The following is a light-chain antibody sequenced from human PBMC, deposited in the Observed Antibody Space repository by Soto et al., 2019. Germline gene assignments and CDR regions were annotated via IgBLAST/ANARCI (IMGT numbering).Light chain of an antibody. Sequence: QSALTQPPSASGSPGQSVTISCTGTSSDVGLYDYVSWYQQHPGKVPKLLIYEVTQRPSGVPDRFSGSKSGNTASLTVSGLQAEAEADYYCRSYGGNSNYVFGTGTKVTVL. CDR3: RSYGGNSNYV. J-gene: IGLJ1*01. CDR2: EVT. V-gene: IGLV2-8*01. CDR1: SSDVGLYDY.